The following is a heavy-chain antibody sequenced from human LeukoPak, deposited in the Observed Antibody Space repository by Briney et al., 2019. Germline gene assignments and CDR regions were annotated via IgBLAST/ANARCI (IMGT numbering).Heavy chain of an antibody. D-gene: IGHD2/OR15-2a*01. CDR2: ISPDGSSA. CDR3: ARVSFCPRCHFDY. J-gene: IGHJ4*02. V-gene: IGHV3-74*03. CDR1: GFSFGSYW. Sequence: GGSLRLSCAASGFSFGSYWMHGVRQAPGRGLVWVARISPDGSSALSADSVRGRFTISRDNADNTLYLQLNSLRAEDTAVYYCARVSFCPRCHFDYWGQGTLVTVSS.